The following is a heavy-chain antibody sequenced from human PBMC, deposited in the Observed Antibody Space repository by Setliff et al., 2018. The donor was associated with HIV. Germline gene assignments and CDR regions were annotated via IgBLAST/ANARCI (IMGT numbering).Heavy chain of an antibody. V-gene: IGHV4-59*12. CDR2: IRDTGNA. J-gene: IGHJ4*02. CDR1: GGSISPYY. D-gene: IGHD4-17*01. CDR3: AIFFVTSVTTQDH. Sequence: KLSETLSLTCSVSGGSISPYYWTWIRQSPGKGPEWIGYIRDTGNAHSNPSLRSRFTIAVDTSKRQFSLRMTSVTAADTAVYYCAIFFVTSVTTQDHWGQGTLVTVSS.